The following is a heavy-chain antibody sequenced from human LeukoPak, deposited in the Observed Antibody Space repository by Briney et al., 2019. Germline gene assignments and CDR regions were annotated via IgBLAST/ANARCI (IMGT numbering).Heavy chain of an antibody. Sequence: ASVKVSCKASGYTFTGYYIHWVRQALGQGLEWMGWVNPNDGGTNYAQKFQGRVTMTWDTSITTAYMELSSLTSDDTAVYYCARDLDSSWTGYFQPWGQGTLVTVSS. J-gene: IGHJ1*01. CDR1: GYTFTGYY. V-gene: IGHV1-2*02. CDR2: VNPNDGGT. CDR3: ARDLDSSWTGYFQP. D-gene: IGHD6-13*01.